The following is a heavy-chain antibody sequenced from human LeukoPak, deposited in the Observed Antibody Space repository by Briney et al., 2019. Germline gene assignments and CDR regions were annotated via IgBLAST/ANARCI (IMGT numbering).Heavy chain of an antibody. CDR3: ARDPDLGFGYHGQFDP. Sequence: PSETLSLTCTVSGGSISSSSYYWGWIRQPPGKGLEWIGSIYYSGSTYYNPSLKSRVTISVDTSKNQFSLKLSSVTAADTAVYYCARDPDLGFGYHGQFDPWGQGTLVTVSS. CDR1: GGSISSSSYY. CDR2: IYYSGST. J-gene: IGHJ5*02. V-gene: IGHV4-39*07. D-gene: IGHD5-12*01.